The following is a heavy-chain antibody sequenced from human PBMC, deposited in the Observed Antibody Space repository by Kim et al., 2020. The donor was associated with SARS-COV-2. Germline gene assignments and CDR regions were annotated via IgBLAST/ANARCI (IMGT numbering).Heavy chain of an antibody. Sequence: SETLSLTCTVSGGSISSYYWSWIRQPPGKGLEWIGYIYYSGSTNFNPSLKSRVTISVDTSKNQFSLKLSSVTAADTAVYYCARALSARARFDPWGQGTLVTVSS. D-gene: IGHD1-26*01. CDR2: IYYSGST. J-gene: IGHJ5*02. CDR3: ARALSARARFDP. V-gene: IGHV4-59*01. CDR1: GGSISSYY.